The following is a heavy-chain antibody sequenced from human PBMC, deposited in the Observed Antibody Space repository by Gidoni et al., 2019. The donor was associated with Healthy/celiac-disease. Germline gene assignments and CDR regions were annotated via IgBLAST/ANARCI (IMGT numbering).Heavy chain of an antibody. J-gene: IGHJ4*02. D-gene: IGHD3-10*01. CDR3: ARGVIWFGESYFDY. Sequence: EVQLVESGGGLVKPGGSLRLSCAASGFTFSSYSMNWVRQAPGKGLEWVSSISSSSIYIYYADSVKGRFTISRDNAKNSLYLQMNSLRAEDTAVYYCARGVIWFGESYFDYWGQGTLVTVSS. CDR2: ISSSSIYI. V-gene: IGHV3-21*01. CDR1: GFTFSSYS.